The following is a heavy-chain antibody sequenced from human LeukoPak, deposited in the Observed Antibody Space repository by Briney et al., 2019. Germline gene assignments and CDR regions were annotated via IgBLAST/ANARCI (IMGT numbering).Heavy chain of an antibody. D-gene: IGHD5-12*01. CDR3: AREGSGYPY. Sequence: GASVKVSCKASGYTFTGYYMHWVRRAPGQGLEWMGWINPNSGGTNYAQKFQGRVTMTRDTSISTAYMEVSRLTSDDTAVFYCAREGSGYPYWGQGTLVTVSS. CDR2: INPNSGGT. V-gene: IGHV1-2*02. CDR1: GYTFTGYY. J-gene: IGHJ4*02.